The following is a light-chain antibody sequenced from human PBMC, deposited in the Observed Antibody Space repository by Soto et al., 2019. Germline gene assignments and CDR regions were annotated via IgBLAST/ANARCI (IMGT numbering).Light chain of an antibody. J-gene: IGKJ4*01. Sequence: EIVLTQSPATLSLSPGERATLSCRASQSVDSYLAWYQQKPGQAPRLLIYDASNRATGIPARFSGSGSGTDFTLTISSLEPEDFAVYYCQQRGNWPLTFGGGIKVEIK. CDR2: DAS. CDR3: QQRGNWPLT. CDR1: QSVDSY. V-gene: IGKV3-11*01.